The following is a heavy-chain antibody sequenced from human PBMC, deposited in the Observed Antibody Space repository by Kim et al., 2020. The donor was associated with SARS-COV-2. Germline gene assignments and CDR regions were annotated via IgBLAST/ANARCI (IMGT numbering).Heavy chain of an antibody. V-gene: IGHV3-30-3*01. D-gene: IGHD1-26*01. Sequence: GGSLRLSCAASGFTFSSYAMHWVRQAPGKGLEWVAVISYDGSNKYYADSVKGRFTISRDNSKNTLYLQMNSLRAEDTAVYYCARGLYSGSYVVWQAFDYWGQGTLVTVSS. CDR2: ISYDGSNK. CDR1: GFTFSSYA. J-gene: IGHJ4*02. CDR3: ARGLYSGSYVVWQAFDY.